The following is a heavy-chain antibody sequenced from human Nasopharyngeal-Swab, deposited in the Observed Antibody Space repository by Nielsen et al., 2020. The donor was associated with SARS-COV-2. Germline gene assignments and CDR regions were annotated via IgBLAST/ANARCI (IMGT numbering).Heavy chain of an antibody. Sequence: GGSLRLSCADSGFTFRRDWMSWVRQAPGKGLEWVANIKQDGSETYYVDSVKGRFTISRDNVKNSLFLQMNSLRDEDTAVYYCASPSLLWFGEDGFDLWGQGTLVTVSS. CDR1: GFTFRRDW. J-gene: IGHJ3*01. V-gene: IGHV3-7*01. CDR2: IKQDGSET. D-gene: IGHD3-10*01. CDR3: ASPSLLWFGEDGFDL.